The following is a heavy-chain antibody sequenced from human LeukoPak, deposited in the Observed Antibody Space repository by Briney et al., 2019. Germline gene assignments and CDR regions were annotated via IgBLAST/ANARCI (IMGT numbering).Heavy chain of an antibody. CDR2: ISYNGSNK. CDR3: AKDLQSELAHFDY. Sequence: GGSLRSSCPASGFTFSRYGMHWVRQAPGKGPEWVAVISYNGSNKYYADSVKGRFTISRDNSKNTLYLQMNSLRAEDTAVYYCAKDLQSELAHFDYWGKETLATVSS. V-gene: IGHV3-30*18. CDR1: GFTFSRYG. D-gene: IGHD2/OR15-2a*01. J-gene: IGHJ4*02.